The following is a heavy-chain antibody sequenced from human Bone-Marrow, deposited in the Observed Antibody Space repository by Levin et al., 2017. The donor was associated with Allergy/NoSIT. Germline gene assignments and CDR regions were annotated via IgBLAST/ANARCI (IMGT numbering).Heavy chain of an antibody. V-gene: IGHV1-69*13. CDR1: GGTFSSHG. Sequence: ASVKVSCKASGGTFSSHGIAWVRQAPGQGLEWMGGIIPIFGPPNYAQKCQGRVTISADESTNTAYMELSSPRSDDTAVFYSARLTGDCSGGACLSRYFYYYMDVWGKGTTVTVSS. CDR2: IIPIFGPP. CDR3: ARLTGDCSGGACLSRYFYYYMDV. J-gene: IGHJ6*03. D-gene: IGHD2-15*01.